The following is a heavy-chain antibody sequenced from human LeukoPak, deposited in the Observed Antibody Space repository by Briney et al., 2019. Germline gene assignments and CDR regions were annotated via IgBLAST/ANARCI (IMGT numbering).Heavy chain of an antibody. CDR3: ARDSQWELLPHFDY. CDR1: GGTFSSYA. Sequence: SVKVSCKASGGTFSSYAISWVRRAPGQGLEWMGRIIPIFGTANYAQKFQGRVTITTDESTSTAYMELSSLRSEDTAVYYCARDSQWELLPHFDYWGQGTLVTVSS. J-gene: IGHJ4*02. V-gene: IGHV1-69*05. D-gene: IGHD1-26*01. CDR2: IIPIFGTA.